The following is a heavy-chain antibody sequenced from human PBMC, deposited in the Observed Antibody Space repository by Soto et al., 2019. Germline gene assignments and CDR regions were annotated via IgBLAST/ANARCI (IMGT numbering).Heavy chain of an antibody. D-gene: IGHD3-10*01. CDR2: ISSSSSTI. Sequence: VGSLRLSCASSVFTFSSYSMNCVRHSPGKWLEWVSYISSSSSTIYYADSVKGRFTISRDNAKNSLYLQMNSLRDEDTAVYYCARDNSYYYGSRSYWDYYGMEVWGQATTVSVS. J-gene: IGHJ6*01. CDR1: VFTFSSYS. CDR3: ARDNSYYYGSRSYWDYYGMEV. V-gene: IGHV3-48*02.